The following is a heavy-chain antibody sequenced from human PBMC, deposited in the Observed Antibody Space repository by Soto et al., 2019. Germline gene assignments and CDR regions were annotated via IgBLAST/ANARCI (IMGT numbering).Heavy chain of an antibody. CDR3: ARANYDILTGSAE. J-gene: IGHJ4*02. CDR2: IYHSGST. V-gene: IGHV4-4*02. D-gene: IGHD3-9*01. Sequence: PSETLSLTCAVSGGSISSSNWWSWVRQPPGKGLEWIGEIYHSGSTNYNPSLKSRVTISVDKSKNQFSLKLSSVTAADTAVYYCARANYDILTGSAEWGQGTLVNVSS. CDR1: GGSISSSNW.